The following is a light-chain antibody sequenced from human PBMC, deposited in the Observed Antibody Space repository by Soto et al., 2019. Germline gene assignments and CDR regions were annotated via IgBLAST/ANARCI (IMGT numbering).Light chain of an antibody. Sequence: ETVMTQSPATLSVSPGERATLSCRASQSVTTNLAWYQQKPGQAPRLLIYGTSTRATGIPARFSGSGSGTEFTLTISSLQSGDFSVYYSPQYYNWPLPFGGGTKVDIK. J-gene: IGKJ4*01. V-gene: IGKV3-15*01. CDR2: GTS. CDR1: QSVTTN. CDR3: PQYYNWPLP.